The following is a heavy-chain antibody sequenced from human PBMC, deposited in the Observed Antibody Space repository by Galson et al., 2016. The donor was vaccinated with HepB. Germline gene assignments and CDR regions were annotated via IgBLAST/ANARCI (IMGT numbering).Heavy chain of an antibody. D-gene: IGHD2/OR15-2a*01. CDR2: ISSGSTTI. Sequence: SLRLSCAASGFTFSSFGMNWARQAPGKGLEWLSYISSGSTTIYYADSVKGRFTISRDNAKNSLYLQMNSLRAEDTAMYYCARALGRWSHTFFYNYYGMDVWGQGTTVTVSS. V-gene: IGHV3-48*04. J-gene: IGHJ6*02. CDR3: ARALGRWSHTFFYNYYGMDV. CDR1: GFTFSSFG.